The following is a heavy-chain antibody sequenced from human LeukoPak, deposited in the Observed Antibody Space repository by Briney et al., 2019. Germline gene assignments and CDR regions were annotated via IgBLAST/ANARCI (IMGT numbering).Heavy chain of an antibody. Sequence: SETLSLTCTVSGGSISSYYWSWIRQPPGKGLEWIGYIYYSGSTNYNPSLKSRVTISVDTSKNQFSLKLSSVTAADTAVYYCARAPGNGDYPLGYYYYMDVWGKGTTVTVSS. D-gene: IGHD4-17*01. J-gene: IGHJ6*03. CDR1: GGSISSYY. CDR2: IYYSGST. CDR3: ARAPGNGDYPLGYYYYMDV. V-gene: IGHV4-59*01.